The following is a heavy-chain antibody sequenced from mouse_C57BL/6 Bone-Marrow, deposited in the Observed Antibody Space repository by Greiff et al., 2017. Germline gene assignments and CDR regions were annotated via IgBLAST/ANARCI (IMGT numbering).Heavy chain of an antibody. CDR3: ARTVIYDGYYWFAY. V-gene: IGHV1-7*01. Sequence: QVQLKQSGAELAKPGASVKLSCKASGYTFTSYWMHWVKQRPGQGLEWIGYIYPGSGYTKYNQKFKDKATLTADKSSSTAYMQLSSLTSEDSAVYYCARTVIYDGYYWFAYWGQGTLVTVSA. CDR1: GYTFTSYW. D-gene: IGHD2-3*01. CDR2: IYPGSGYT. J-gene: IGHJ3*01.